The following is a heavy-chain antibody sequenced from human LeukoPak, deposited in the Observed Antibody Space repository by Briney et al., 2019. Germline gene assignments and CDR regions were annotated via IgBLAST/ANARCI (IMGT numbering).Heavy chain of an antibody. J-gene: IGHJ3*02. CDR2: ISSSSSYI. CDR3: ARSPSIQLWLRYAFDI. V-gene: IGHV3-21*01. Sequence: GGSLRLSCAASGFTFSSYSMNWVRQAPGKGLEWVSSISSSSSYIYYADSVKGRFTISRDNAKNSLYLQMNSLRAEDTAVYYCARSPSIQLWLRYAFDIWGQGTMVTVSS. D-gene: IGHD5-18*01. CDR1: GFTFSSYS.